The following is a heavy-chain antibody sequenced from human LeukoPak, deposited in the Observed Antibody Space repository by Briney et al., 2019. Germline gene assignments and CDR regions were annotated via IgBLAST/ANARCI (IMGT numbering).Heavy chain of an antibody. V-gene: IGHV1-2*02. CDR3: ARDTDYEYYFDY. J-gene: IGHJ4*02. CDR2: INPNSGGT. Sequence: ASVKVSCKASGYTFTGYYMHWVRQAPGQGLEWMGWINPNSGGTNYAQKLQGRVTMTRDTSISTAYMELSRLRSDDTAVYYCARDTDYEYYFDYWGQGTLVTVSS. CDR1: GYTFTGYY. D-gene: IGHD4-17*01.